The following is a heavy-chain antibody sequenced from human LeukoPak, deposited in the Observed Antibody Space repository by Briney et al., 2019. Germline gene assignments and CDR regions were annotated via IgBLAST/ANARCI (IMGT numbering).Heavy chain of an antibody. CDR1: GFTFSSYG. J-gene: IGHJ4*02. D-gene: IGHD4-11*01. CDR3: AKDLGYSNFYFAH. Sequence: GGSLRHSCAASGFTFSSYGIHWVRQAPGKGLEWVAFIRYDGSNKYYADSVKGRFTISRDNSKNTLYLQMNSLRAEDTAVYYCAKDLGYSNFYFAHWGQGTLVTVSS. V-gene: IGHV3-30*02. CDR2: IRYDGSNK.